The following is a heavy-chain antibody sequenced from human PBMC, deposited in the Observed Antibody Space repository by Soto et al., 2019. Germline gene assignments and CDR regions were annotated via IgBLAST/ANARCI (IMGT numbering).Heavy chain of an antibody. CDR2: IKSRTGGGTR. Sequence: EVQLVESGGGLVKPGGSLRVSCAASGFPFTNAWMNWVRQAPGKGLEWVGRIKSRTGGGTRDYAAPVKGRFTISRDDSENTLYLQMDSLKTEDTAVYYCTADTALALGAFDIWGHGAMVTVSS. V-gene: IGHV3-15*01. CDR1: GFPFTNAW. D-gene: IGHD3-16*01. J-gene: IGHJ3*02. CDR3: TADTALALGAFDI.